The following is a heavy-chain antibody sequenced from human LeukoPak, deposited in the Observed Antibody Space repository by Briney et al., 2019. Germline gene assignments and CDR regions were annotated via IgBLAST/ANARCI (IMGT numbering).Heavy chain of an antibody. V-gene: IGHV1-46*01. CDR1: GYTFTSYY. Sequence: ASVKVSCKASGYTFTSYYMHWVRQAPGQGLEWMGIINPSGGSTSYAQKFQGRVTMTRDTSTSTVYMELGSLRSEDAAVYYCARDRHRSLRNYYGDYVDAFDIWGQGTMVTVSS. CDR2: INPSGGST. J-gene: IGHJ3*02. D-gene: IGHD4-17*01. CDR3: ARDRHRSLRNYYGDYVDAFDI.